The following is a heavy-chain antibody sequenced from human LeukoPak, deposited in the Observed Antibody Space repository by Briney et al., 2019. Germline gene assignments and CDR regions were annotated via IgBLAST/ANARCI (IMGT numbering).Heavy chain of an antibody. J-gene: IGHJ4*02. V-gene: IGHV3-21*01. CDR1: GFTFSSYS. D-gene: IGHD2-2*01. CDR3: ARGRYCSSTSCYYWYY. Sequence: GGSLRLSCAASGFTFSSYSMNWVRQAPGKGLECVSSISSSSSYIYYADSVKGRFTISRDNAKNSLYLQMNSLRAEDTAVYYCARGRYCSSTSCYYWYYWGQGTLVTVSS. CDR2: ISSSSSYI.